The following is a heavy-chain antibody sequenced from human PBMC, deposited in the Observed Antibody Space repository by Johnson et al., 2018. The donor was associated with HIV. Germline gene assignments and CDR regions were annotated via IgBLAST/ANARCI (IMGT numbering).Heavy chain of an antibody. Sequence: EQLVESGGGLVQPGGSLRLSCAASGFTFSSHAMSWVRQAPGKGLEWVSAIGTAGDTYYPGSVKGRFTISRENAKNSLYLQMNSLRAGDTAVYYCARDGGMTTVTRGAFYIWGQGTMVTVSS. J-gene: IGHJ3*02. CDR3: ARDGGMTTVTRGAFYI. V-gene: IGHV3-13*01. CDR2: IGTAGDT. D-gene: IGHD4-17*01. CDR1: GFTFSSHA.